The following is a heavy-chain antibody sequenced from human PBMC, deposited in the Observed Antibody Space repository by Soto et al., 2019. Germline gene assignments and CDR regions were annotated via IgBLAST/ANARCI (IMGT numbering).Heavy chain of an antibody. CDR1: GYTFTGHY. J-gene: IGHJ3*02. V-gene: IGHV1-2*02. Sequence: ASVKVSCKASGYTFTGHYMHWVRQAPGQGLEWMGWINPNSGGTNYAQKFQGRVTMTRDTSISTAYMELSRLRSDDTAVYYCARVGSGWYEGAFDIWGQGTMVTVSS. D-gene: IGHD6-19*01. CDR2: INPNSGGT. CDR3: ARVGSGWYEGAFDI.